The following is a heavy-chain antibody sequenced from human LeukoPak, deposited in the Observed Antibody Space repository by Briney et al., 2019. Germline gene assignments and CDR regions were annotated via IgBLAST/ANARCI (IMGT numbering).Heavy chain of an antibody. CDR1: GFTFSSYA. CDR2: IRSKAYGGTP. J-gene: IGHJ4*02. CDR3: TRADVVPAAIEAGYYFDY. D-gene: IGHD2-2*01. Sequence: GGSLRLSCAASGFTFSSYAMSWVRQAPGKGLEWVGFIRSKAYGGTPEYAASVKGRFTISRDDSKSIAYLQMNSLKTEDTAVYYCTRADVVPAAIEAGYYFDYWGQGTLVTVSS. V-gene: IGHV3-49*04.